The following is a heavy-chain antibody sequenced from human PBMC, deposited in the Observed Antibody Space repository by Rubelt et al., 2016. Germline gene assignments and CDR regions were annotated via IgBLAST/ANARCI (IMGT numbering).Heavy chain of an antibody. V-gene: IGHV3-15*01. Sequence: EVQLVESGGGLVQPGGSLRLSCAASGFTFSNAWMSWVRQAPGKGLEWVGRIKSKTDGGTTDYAAPGKGRFTTSRDDSKNTLFRQMNSLKTEDTAVYYCTTDRYYYDSSGFPWFDPWGQGTLVTVSS. D-gene: IGHD3-22*01. J-gene: IGHJ5*02. CDR2: IKSKTDGGTT. CDR1: GFTFSNAW. CDR3: TTDRYYYDSSGFPWFDP.